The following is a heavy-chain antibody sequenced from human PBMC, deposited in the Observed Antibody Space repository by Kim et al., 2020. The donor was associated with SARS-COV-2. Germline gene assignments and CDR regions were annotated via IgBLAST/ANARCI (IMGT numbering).Heavy chain of an antibody. J-gene: IGHJ4*02. Sequence: YTPSPRSEVTISVETAKNQFSLKLSSVTAADTAVYYCARDSVAAAGSFDYWGQGTLVTVSS. D-gene: IGHD6-13*01. V-gene: IGHV4-61*02. CDR3: ARDSVAAAGSFDY.